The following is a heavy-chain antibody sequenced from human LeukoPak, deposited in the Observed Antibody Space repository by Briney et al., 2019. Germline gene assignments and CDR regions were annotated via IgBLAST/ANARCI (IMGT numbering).Heavy chain of an antibody. CDR2: INPNSGGT. D-gene: IGHD2-2*01. CDR1: GYTFTGYY. Sequence: GASVKVSCKASGYTFTGYYMHWVRQAPGQGLEWMGWINPNSGGTNYAQKFQGRVTMTRDTSISTAYMELSRLRSDDTAVYYCAREGDYSSASCLDYWGQGALGTVSS. J-gene: IGHJ4*02. CDR3: AREGDYSSASCLDY. V-gene: IGHV1-2*02.